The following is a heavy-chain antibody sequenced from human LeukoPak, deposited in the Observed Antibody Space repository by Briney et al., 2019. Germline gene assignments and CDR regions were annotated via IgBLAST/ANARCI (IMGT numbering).Heavy chain of an antibody. V-gene: IGHV3-23*01. Sequence: GGSLRLSCAASGFTFSSYAMSWVRQAPGKGLEWVSAISGSGGNTYYADSVKGRFTISRDNSKNTLYLQMNSLRAEDTAVYYCAKNFYGDSYNWFDPWGQGTLVTVSS. CDR2: ISGSGGNT. CDR1: GFTFSSYA. D-gene: IGHD4-17*01. CDR3: AKNFYGDSYNWFDP. J-gene: IGHJ5*02.